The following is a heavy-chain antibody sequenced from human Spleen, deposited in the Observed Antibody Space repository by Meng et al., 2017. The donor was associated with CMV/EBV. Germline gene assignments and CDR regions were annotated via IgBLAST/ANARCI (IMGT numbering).Heavy chain of an antibody. D-gene: IGHD3-10*01. CDR2: ITPNCGGT. V-gene: IGHV1-2*02. Sequence: ASVKVSCKASGYTFTGYYFHWVRQAPGQGLEWMGWITPNCGGTNYAQKFQGRVTMTRDTSISTAYMELSRLRSDDTAVYYCAKDGAREVRGVMDVWGQGTTVTVSS. J-gene: IGHJ6*02. CDR3: AKDGAREVRGVMDV. CDR1: GYTFTGYY.